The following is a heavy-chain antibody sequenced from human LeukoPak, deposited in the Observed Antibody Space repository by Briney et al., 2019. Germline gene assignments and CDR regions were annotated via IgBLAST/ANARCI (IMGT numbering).Heavy chain of an antibody. J-gene: IGHJ4*02. CDR1: GDSISIYY. CDR2: IYNSGST. CDR3: ARDRELGY. V-gene: IGHV4-59*01. D-gene: IGHD3-10*01. Sequence: SETLSLTCSVSGDSISIYYWSWIRQPPGKGLEWIGYIYNSGSTNYNPSLKSRVTISVNTSKNQFSLKLTSVTAADTAVYYCARDRELGYWGQGTLVTVSS.